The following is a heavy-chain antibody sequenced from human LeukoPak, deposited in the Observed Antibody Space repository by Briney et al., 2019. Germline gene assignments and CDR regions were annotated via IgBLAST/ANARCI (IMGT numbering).Heavy chain of an antibody. CDR1: GFTFSSYA. J-gene: IGHJ4*02. CDR3: AKAGIGVVGYFDY. CDR2: IRGSGGGT. D-gene: IGHD6-19*01. Sequence: PGGSLRPSCAASGFTFSSYAMSWGRQAPGKGLEWVSTIRGSGGGTYYADSVKGRFTISRDNSKNTLYLQMNSLRDEDTALYYCAKAGIGVVGYFDYWGQGTLVTVSS. V-gene: IGHV3-23*01.